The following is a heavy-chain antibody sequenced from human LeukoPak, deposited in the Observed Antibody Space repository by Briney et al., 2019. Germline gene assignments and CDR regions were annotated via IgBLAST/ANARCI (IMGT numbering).Heavy chain of an antibody. CDR1: GGSISSYY. D-gene: IGHD3-3*01. CDR3: AREEEWLYPNWFDP. CDR2: IYTSGST. V-gene: IGHV4-4*07. Sequence: PSETLSLTCTVSGGSISSYYWSWIRQPAGKGLEWIGRIYTSGSTNYNPSLKSRVTMSVDTSKNQFSLKLSSVTAADTAVYYCAREEEWLYPNWFDPWGQGTLVTVSS. J-gene: IGHJ5*02.